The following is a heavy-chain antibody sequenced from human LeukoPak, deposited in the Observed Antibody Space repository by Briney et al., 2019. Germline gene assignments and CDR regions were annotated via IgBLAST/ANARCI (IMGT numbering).Heavy chain of an antibody. CDR3: ARGYDWNYFDY. Sequence: SETLSLTCTVSGGSISSGGYYWSWIRQHPGKGLEWIGYIYYSGSTYYNPSPKSRVTISVDTSKNQFSLKLSSVTAADTAVYYCARGYDWNYFDYWGQGTLVTVSS. CDR2: IYYSGST. V-gene: IGHV4-31*03. CDR1: GGSISSGGYY. D-gene: IGHD1-1*01. J-gene: IGHJ4*02.